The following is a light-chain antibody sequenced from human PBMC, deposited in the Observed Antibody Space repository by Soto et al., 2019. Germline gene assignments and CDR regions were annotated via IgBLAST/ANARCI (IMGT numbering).Light chain of an antibody. CDR1: QGISSW. CDR3: QQCNSFPYT. V-gene: IGKV1-12*01. Sequence: DIQMTQSPSSVSASVGDRVTITCRASQGISSWLAWYQQKPGKAPKFLIYAASSLQSGVPSTFSGSGPGAYFTHTISSLQPGDFATYYCQQCNSFPYTFDQGTKLEIK. J-gene: IGKJ2*01. CDR2: AAS.